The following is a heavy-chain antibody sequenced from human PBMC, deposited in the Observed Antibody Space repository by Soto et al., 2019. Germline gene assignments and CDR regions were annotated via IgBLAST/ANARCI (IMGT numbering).Heavy chain of an antibody. CDR2: TYSGGST. Sequence: GGSLRLSCAVSGFTVSSNYMSWVRQPPGKGPEWVSDTYSGGSTYYADSVKGRFTISRDNSKNTLYLQMNSLRAEDTAVYYCARERDGHNPNWFDLWGQGTLVTVSS. D-gene: IGHD2-8*01. J-gene: IGHJ5*02. CDR3: ARERDGHNPNWFDL. CDR1: GFTVSSNY. V-gene: IGHV3-53*01.